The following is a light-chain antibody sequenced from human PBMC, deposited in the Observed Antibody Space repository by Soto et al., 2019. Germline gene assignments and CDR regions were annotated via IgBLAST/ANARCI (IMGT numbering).Light chain of an antibody. J-gene: IGLJ2*01. CDR1: SGDIGVYNY. V-gene: IGLV2-11*01. CDR2: DVN. Sequence: QSALTQPRSVSGSPGQSVTISCTGASGDIGVYNYVSWYQHHPGKAPKLIIFDVNKRPSGVPDRFSGSKSGNTASLTISGLQPEDEADYYCCSYAGSSLVFGGGTKLTVL. CDR3: CSYAGSSLV.